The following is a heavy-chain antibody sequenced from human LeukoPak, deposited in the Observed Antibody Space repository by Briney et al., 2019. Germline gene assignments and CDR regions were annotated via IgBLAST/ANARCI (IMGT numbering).Heavy chain of an antibody. CDR1: GGSFSGYY. J-gene: IGHJ6*02. D-gene: IGHD2/OR15-2a*01. Sequence: SETLSLTCAVYGGSFSGYYWIWIRQPPGKGLEWIGETNHSGSTNYNPSLKSRVTISVDTSKNQFSLKLSSVTAADTAVYFCARGNMNYYYGMDVWGQGTTVTVSS. V-gene: IGHV4-34*01. CDR3: ARGNMNYYYGMDV. CDR2: TNHSGST.